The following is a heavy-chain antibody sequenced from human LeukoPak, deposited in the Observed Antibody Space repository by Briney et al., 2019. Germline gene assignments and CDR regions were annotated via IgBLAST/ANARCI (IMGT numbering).Heavy chain of an antibody. CDR1: GFTFNNYG. V-gene: IGHV3-30*02. D-gene: IGHD6-13*01. Sequence: PGGSLRLSCAASGFTFNNYGIHWVRQAPGKGLEWVTFILFDASNKYYADSVKGRFTISRDNAKNSLYLQMNSLRDEDTALYYCARDTSSSWPYYFDYWGQGTLVTVSS. CDR3: ARDTSSSWPYYFDY. J-gene: IGHJ4*02. CDR2: ILFDASNK.